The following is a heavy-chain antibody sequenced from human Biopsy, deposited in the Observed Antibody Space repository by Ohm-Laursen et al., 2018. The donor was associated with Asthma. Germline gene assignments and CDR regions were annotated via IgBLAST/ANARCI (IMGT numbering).Heavy chain of an antibody. Sequence: SLRLSCAASGFTFSNYGMHWARQAPGKGLEWVAVGGSYYDGGLKYYADSVNGRFTVSRDDSKNTLYLQMNSLRPDDTAVYYCARDVMEWYLPAFDFWGQGTLVTVSS. D-gene: IGHD3-3*01. CDR2: GGSYYDGGLK. V-gene: IGHV3-30*03. CDR1: GFTFSNYG. J-gene: IGHJ4*02. CDR3: ARDVMEWYLPAFDF.